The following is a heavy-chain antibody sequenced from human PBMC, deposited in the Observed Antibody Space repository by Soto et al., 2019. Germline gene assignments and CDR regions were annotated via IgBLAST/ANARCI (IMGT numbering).Heavy chain of an antibody. CDR3: ARDCSSSSCSIWHY. D-gene: IGHD2-2*01. CDR1: GFSISNYA. J-gene: IGHJ4*02. CDR2: ITGSGDKT. V-gene: IGHV3-23*01. Sequence: GGSLRLSCAASGFSISNYAMTWVRQAPGKGLEWVSGITGSGDKTYYADSVKGRFIISRDNSKNTLYLQMNSLRAEDTALYYCARDCSSSSCSIWHYWGQGTLVTASS.